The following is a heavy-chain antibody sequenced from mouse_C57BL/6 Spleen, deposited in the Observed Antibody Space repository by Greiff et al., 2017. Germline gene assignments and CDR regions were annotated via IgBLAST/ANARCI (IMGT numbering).Heavy chain of an antibody. CDR1: GYSFTGYY. CDR2: INPSTGGT. CDR3: ARDYYGSREGFAY. Sequence: DVQLQESGPELVKPGASVKISCKASGYSFTGYYMNWVKQSPEKSLEWIGEINPSTGGTTYNQKFKAKATLTVDKSSSTAYMQLKSLTSEDSAVYYCARDYYGSREGFAYWGQGTLVTVSA. V-gene: IGHV1-42*01. J-gene: IGHJ3*01. D-gene: IGHD1-1*01.